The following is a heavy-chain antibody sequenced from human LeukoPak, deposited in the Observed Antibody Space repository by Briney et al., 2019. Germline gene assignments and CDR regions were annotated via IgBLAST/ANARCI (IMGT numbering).Heavy chain of an antibody. D-gene: IGHD2-21*02. CDR2: IRSKANSYAT. CDR1: GFTFSGSA. V-gene: IGHV3-73*01. CDR3: TRRYCGGDCPDY. J-gene: IGHJ4*02. Sequence: GGSLRLSCAASGFTFSGSAMHWVRQASGKGLEWVGRIRSKANSYATAYAASVKGRFTISRDDSKNTAYLQMNSLKTEDTAVYYRTRRYCGGDCPDYWGQGTLVTVSS.